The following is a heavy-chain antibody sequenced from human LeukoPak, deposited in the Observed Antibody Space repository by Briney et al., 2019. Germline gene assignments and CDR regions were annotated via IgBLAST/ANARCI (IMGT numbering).Heavy chain of an antibody. D-gene: IGHD2-2*01. Sequence: ASVKVSCKVSGYTLTELSMHWVRQAPGKGLEWMGGFDPEDGETIYAQKFQGRVTMTEDTSTDTAYMELSSLRSEDTAVYYCAREKSPNCSSTSCSYYYYYGMDVWGQGTTVTVSS. CDR3: AREKSPNCSSTSCSYYYYYGMDV. V-gene: IGHV1-24*01. CDR2: FDPEDGET. J-gene: IGHJ6*02. CDR1: GYTLTELS.